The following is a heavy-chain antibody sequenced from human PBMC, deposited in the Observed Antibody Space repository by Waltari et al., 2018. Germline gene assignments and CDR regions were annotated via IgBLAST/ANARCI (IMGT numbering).Heavy chain of an antibody. CDR3: ASSTTVTTNWYFDL. J-gene: IGHJ2*01. V-gene: IGHV1-46*01. Sequence: QVQLVQSGAEVKKPGASVKVSCKASGYTFTRYYMHWVRQAPGQGLEWMGRINPSGGSTSYAQKFQGRVTMTRDTSTSTVYTELSSLRSEDTAVYFCASSTTVTTNWYFDLWGRGTLVTVSS. CDR2: INPSGGST. CDR1: GYTFTRYY. D-gene: IGHD4-17*01.